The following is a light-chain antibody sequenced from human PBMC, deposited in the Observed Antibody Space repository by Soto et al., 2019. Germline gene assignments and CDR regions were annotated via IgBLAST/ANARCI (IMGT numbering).Light chain of an antibody. CDR2: QDS. CDR3: QAWDGRGVV. V-gene: IGLV3-1*01. J-gene: IGLJ2*01. Sequence: SYELTQPPSVSVSPGQTASITCSGDKLGDKYACWYQQKPDQSPVLVIYQDSKRPSGIPERFSGSNSGNTATLTISGTQAMDEADYSCQAWDGRGVVFGGGTKVTVL. CDR1: KLGDKY.